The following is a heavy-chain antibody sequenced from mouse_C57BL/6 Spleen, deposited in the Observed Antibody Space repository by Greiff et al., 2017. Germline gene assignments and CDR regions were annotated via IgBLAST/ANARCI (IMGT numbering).Heavy chain of an antibody. D-gene: IGHD2-5*01. V-gene: IGHV5-17*01. CDR3: ARGNSNVGTWFAY. J-gene: IGHJ3*01. Sequence: EVQLVESGGGLVKPGGSLKLSCAASGFTFSDYGMHWVRQAPEKGLEWVAYISSGSSTIYYADTVKGRFTISRDNAKNTLFLQMTSLRSEDTAMYYCARGNSNVGTWFAYWGQGTLVTVSA. CDR2: ISSGSSTI. CDR1: GFTFSDYG.